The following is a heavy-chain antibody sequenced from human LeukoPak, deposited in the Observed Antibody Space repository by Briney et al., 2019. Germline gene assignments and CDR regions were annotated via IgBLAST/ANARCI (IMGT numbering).Heavy chain of an antibody. D-gene: IGHD3/OR15-3a*01. J-gene: IGHJ5*02. V-gene: IGHV4-59*01. CDR2: IHYRGTT. CDR1: GGSINSYY. Sequence: SETLSLTCTVSGGSINSYYWIWIRQPPGKGLEWIGYIHYRGTTDYNPSLKSRVSFSVDTSKNQFSLKLNSVTAADTAVYYCARAVVSMIWTAWFDPWGQGTLFTVSS. CDR3: ARAVVSMIWTAWFDP.